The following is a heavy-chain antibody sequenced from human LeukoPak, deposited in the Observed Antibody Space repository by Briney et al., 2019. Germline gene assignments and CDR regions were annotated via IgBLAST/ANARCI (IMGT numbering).Heavy chain of an antibody. D-gene: IGHD2-21*02. J-gene: IGHJ6*03. V-gene: IGHV3-11*04. CDR1: RFTFSDYY. CDR3: ARGRRGGDCYLPGGVDYYYYMDV. Sequence: GGSLRLSCAAFRFTFSDYYMSWIRQAPGKGLEWVSYISTSGNTIYYADSVKGRFTISRDNAMNSLYLQMNSLRAEDTAVYYCARGRRGGDCYLPGGVDYYYYMDVWGKGTTVTVSS. CDR2: ISTSGNTI.